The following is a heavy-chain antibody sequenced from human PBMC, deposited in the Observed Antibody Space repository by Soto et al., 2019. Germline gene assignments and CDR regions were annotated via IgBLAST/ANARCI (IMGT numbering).Heavy chain of an antibody. D-gene: IGHD3-10*01. J-gene: IGHJ4*02. V-gene: IGHV3-11*05. CDR2: ISSSSSYT. CDR1: GFTFSDYY. CDR3: ASGLLWFGELSSVDY. Sequence: QVQLVESGGGLVKPGGSLRLSCAASGFTFSDYYMSWIRQAPGKGLEWVSYISSSSSYTNYADSVKGRFTISRDNAKNSLDLQMNSLRAEDTAVYYCASGLLWFGELSSVDYWCQGTLVTVSS.